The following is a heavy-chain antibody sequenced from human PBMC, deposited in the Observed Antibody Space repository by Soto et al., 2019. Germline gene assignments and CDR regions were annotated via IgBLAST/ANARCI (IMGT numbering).Heavy chain of an antibody. J-gene: IGHJ4*02. Sequence: GASVKVSCKASGYTFAAYYMHWVRQAPGQGLEWMGWINPNSGGTNYAQKFQGRVTMTRDTSISTAYMELSRLTSDDTAVYYCARRRALTYNSGDFDYWGQGTQVTVSS. CDR3: ARRRALTYNSGDFDY. V-gene: IGHV1-2*02. CDR1: GYTFAAYY. D-gene: IGHD6-19*01. CDR2: INPNSGGT.